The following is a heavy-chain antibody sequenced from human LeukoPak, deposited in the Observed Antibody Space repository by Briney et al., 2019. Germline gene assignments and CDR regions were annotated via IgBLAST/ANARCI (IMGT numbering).Heavy chain of an antibody. V-gene: IGHV1-69*13. Sequence: GASVKVSCKASGGTFSSYAISWVRQAPGQGLEWMGGIIPIFGTANYAQKFQGRVTITADESTSTAYMELSSLRSEDTAVYYCARADTDIVVVPAAKIHAFDIWGQGTMVTVSS. D-gene: IGHD2-2*01. CDR3: ARADTDIVVVPAAKIHAFDI. J-gene: IGHJ3*02. CDR2: IIPIFGTA. CDR1: GGTFSSYA.